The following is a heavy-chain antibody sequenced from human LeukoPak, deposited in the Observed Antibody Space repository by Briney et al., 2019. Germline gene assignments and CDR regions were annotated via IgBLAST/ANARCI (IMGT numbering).Heavy chain of an antibody. J-gene: IGHJ4*02. D-gene: IGHD4-17*01. CDR3: VRDFTVTSRDY. CDR1: GFTFSTYS. Sequence: LSGGSLRLSCAASGFTFSTYSMNWVRQAPGKGLEWVAYISSTSSTIHHADSVKGRFTISRDNAKNLLYLQMNSLRAEDTAVYYCVRDFTVTSRDYWGQGTLVTVSS. CDR2: ISSTSSTI. V-gene: IGHV3-48*01.